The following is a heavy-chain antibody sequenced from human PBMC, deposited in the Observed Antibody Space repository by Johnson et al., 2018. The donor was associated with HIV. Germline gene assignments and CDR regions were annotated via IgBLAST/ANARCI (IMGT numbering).Heavy chain of an antibody. CDR2: IRSKTAGGTI. CDR3: ARASSIAARGADAFDI. J-gene: IGHJ3*02. V-gene: IGHV3-15*05. D-gene: IGHD6-6*01. CDR1: GMTFSNLW. Sequence: VQLVESGGGLVKPGGSLRLSCEASGMTFSNLWMNWVRQAPGKGLEWVGRIRSKTAGGTIEYAAPVKGRSTLSRDNAKNSLYLQLNSLRAEDTALYYCARASSIAARGADAFDIWGQGTMVTVSS.